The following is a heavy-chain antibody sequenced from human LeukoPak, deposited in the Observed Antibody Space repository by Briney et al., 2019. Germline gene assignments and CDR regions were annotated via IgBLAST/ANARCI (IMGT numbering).Heavy chain of an antibody. V-gene: IGHV3-7*01. CDR2: IKQDGSEK. J-gene: IGHJ4*02. CDR1: GFTFSSYW. CDR3: RAGSGFGESKHYYFEY. D-gene: IGHD3-10*01. Sequence: GGSLRLSCAASGFTFSSYWMSWVRQAPGKGLEWVANIKQDGSEKYYVDSVKGRFTISRDNAKNSLYLQMNSLRAEDTAVYYCRAGSGFGESKHYYFEYWGQGTLVTVSS.